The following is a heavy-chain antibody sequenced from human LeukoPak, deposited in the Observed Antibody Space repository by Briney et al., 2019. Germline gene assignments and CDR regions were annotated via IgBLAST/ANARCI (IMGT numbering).Heavy chain of an antibody. D-gene: IGHD4-17*01. J-gene: IGHJ4*02. CDR3: ARAQGGDYGDDYFDY. CDR2: IYSCGST. Sequence: GGSLRLSCAASGFTVSSNYMSWVRQAPGKGLEWVSVIYSCGSTYYADSVKGRFAISRDNAKNTLYLQMNSLRAEDTAVYYCARAQGGDYGDDYFDYWGQGTLVTVSS. V-gene: IGHV3-66*01. CDR1: GFTVSSNY.